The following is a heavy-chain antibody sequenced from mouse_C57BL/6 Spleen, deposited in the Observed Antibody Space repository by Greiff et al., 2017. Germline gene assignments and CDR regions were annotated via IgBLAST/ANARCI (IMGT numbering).Heavy chain of an antibody. Sequence: QVQLQQPGAELVMPGASVKLSCKASGYTFTSYWMHWVKQRPGQGLEWIGEIDPSDSYTNYNQKFKDKSTLTVDKSSSTAYMQLSSLTSEDSAVYYCARGGNYEGWFAYWGQGTLVTVSA. J-gene: IGHJ3*01. CDR3: ARGGNYEGWFAY. D-gene: IGHD2-1*01. CDR2: IDPSDSYT. V-gene: IGHV1-69*01. CDR1: GYTFTSYW.